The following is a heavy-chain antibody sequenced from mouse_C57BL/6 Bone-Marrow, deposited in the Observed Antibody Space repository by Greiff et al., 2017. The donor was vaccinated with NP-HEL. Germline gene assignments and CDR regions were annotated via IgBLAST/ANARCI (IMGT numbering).Heavy chain of an antibody. Sequence: QVQLKQSGAELARPGASVKLSCKASGYTFTSYGISWVKQRTGQGLEWIGEIYPRSGNTYYNEKFKGKATLTADKSSSTAYMELRSLTSEGSAVYFCARVDYYGSSSFYAMDYWGQGTSVTVSS. CDR2: IYPRSGNT. D-gene: IGHD1-1*01. V-gene: IGHV1-81*01. CDR3: ARVDYYGSSSFYAMDY. CDR1: GYTFTSYG. J-gene: IGHJ4*01.